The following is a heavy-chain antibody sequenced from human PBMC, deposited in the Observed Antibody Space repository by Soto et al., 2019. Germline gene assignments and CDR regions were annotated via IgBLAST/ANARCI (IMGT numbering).Heavy chain of an antibody. Sequence: SETLSLTCTVSGGSISSGDYYWSWIRQPPGKGLEWIGYIYYSGSTYYNPSLKSRVTISVDTSKNQFSLKLSSVTAADTAVYYCAIYAVSYDSSGYSLNWGQGTMVTVSS. V-gene: IGHV4-30-4*01. J-gene: IGHJ3*01. CDR2: IYYSGST. CDR3: AIYAVSYDSSGYSLN. CDR1: GGSISSGDYY. D-gene: IGHD3-22*01.